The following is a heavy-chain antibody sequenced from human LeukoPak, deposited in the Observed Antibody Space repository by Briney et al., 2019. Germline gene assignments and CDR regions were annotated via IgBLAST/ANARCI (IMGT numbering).Heavy chain of an antibody. D-gene: IGHD3-3*01. Sequence: SETLSLTCTVSGGSISSYYWSWIRQPPGKGLEWIGYIYYSGSTNYNPSLKSRVTISVDTSKNQFSLKLSSVTAADTAVYYCARGRVDFWSGYYSSTVSDYWGQGTLVTVSS. CDR2: IYYSGST. J-gene: IGHJ4*02. CDR3: ARGRVDFWSGYYSSTVSDY. CDR1: GGSISSYY. V-gene: IGHV4-59*01.